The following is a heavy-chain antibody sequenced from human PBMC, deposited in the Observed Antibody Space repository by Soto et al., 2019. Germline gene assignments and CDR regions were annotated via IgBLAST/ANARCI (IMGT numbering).Heavy chain of an antibody. CDR1: GGSLSNAGYF. J-gene: IGHJ4*02. Sequence: SETLSLTCTVSGGSLSNAGYFWNGIRQHPGKGLEWIGSIHNSGNTDYNPSLKSRLSLSIDTSNNLVFLRVSSVTAADTAVYYCARDLVIRGIGASDNWGQGILVTVSS. D-gene: IGHD3-10*01. CDR3: ARDLVIRGIGASDN. CDR2: IHNSGNT. V-gene: IGHV4-31*03.